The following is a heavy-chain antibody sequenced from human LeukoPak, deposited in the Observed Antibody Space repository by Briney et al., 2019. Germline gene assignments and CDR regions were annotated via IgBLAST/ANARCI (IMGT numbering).Heavy chain of an antibody. D-gene: IGHD3-3*01. V-gene: IGHV3-30*02. J-gene: IGHJ5*02. CDR2: IRFDESAT. Sequence: PGGSLRLSCAASGFIFSSYGMHWVRQAPGKGLEWVSFIRFDESATVYADSVKGRFTISRDNSKNTLYLQMNSLRTEDTAVYYCAKGLLRFLEWTFDPWGQGTLVTVSS. CDR3: AKGLLRFLEWTFDP. CDR1: GFIFSSYG.